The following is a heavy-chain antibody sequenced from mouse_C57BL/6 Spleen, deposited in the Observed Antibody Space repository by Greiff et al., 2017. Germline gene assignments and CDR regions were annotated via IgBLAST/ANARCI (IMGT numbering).Heavy chain of an antibody. V-gene: IGHV1-15*01. J-gene: IGHJ2*01. CDR2: IDPETGGT. Sequence: QVQLQQSGAELVRPGASVTLSCKASGYTFTDYEMHWVKQTPVHGLEWIGAIDPETGGTAYNQKFKGKAILTADKSSSTAYMELRSLTSEDSAVYYCTREGFYYFGYWGQGTTLTVSS. CDR3: TREGFYYFGY. CDR1: GYTFTDYE.